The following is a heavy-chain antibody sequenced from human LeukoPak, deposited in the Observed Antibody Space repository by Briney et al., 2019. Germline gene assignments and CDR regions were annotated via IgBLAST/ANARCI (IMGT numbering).Heavy chain of an antibody. CDR3: ARVLDYYDSPTPNWYFDL. V-gene: IGHV4-59*01. D-gene: IGHD3-22*01. CDR2: IYYSGST. Sequence: PSETLSLTCTVSGGSISSYYWSWIRQPPGKGLEWIGYIYYSGSTNYNPSLKSRVTISVDTSKNQFSLKLSSVTAADTAVYYCARVLDYYDSPTPNWYFDLWGRGTLVTVSS. J-gene: IGHJ2*01. CDR1: GGSISSYY.